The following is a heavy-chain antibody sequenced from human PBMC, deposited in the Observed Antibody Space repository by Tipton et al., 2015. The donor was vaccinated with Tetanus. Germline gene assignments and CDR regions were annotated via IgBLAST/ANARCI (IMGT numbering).Heavy chain of an antibody. CDR1: GYTFTRYG. Sequence: QSGPEVKKPGASVKVSCKASGYTFTRYGLTWVRQAPGQGPEWMGWISGYNGNTNYAPKFQGSVTMTTDTTTNTAYMELRSLRSDDTAVYYCARDYSGSGSNYYFDYWGQGSQVSVSS. V-gene: IGHV1-18*01. J-gene: IGHJ4*02. D-gene: IGHD3-10*01. CDR3: ARDYSGSGSNYYFDY. CDR2: ISGYNGNT.